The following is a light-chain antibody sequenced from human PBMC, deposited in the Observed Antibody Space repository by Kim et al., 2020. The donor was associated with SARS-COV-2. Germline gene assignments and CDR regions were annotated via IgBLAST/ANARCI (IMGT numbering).Light chain of an antibody. CDR1: QGINNY. J-gene: IGKJ4*01. CDR2: DAS. Sequence: DIQMTQSPSSLSASVGDRVTITCRASQGINNYLAWYQQKPGQVPKLLISDASSLQSGVPSRFSGSGAGTEFTLTISSLQPEDVATYYCQKHEGAPLTFGGGTKVEMK. V-gene: IGKV1-27*01. CDR3: QKHEGAPLT.